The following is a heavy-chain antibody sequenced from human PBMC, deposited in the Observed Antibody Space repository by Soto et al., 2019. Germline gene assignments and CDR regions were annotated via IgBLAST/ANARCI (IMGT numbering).Heavy chain of an antibody. CDR3: AREGAAAARMFDN. V-gene: IGHV1-46*02. CDR1: GYTFNMYY. Sequence: QVQLVQSGAEVRNPGASVKVSCKASGYTFNMYYMHWVRQAPGQGLEWMGLINPNGDSTTYAQKFQGRLTMTRDTSTSTVYMDLTSLRSEDTAVYYCAREGAAAARMFDNWGQGTLVTVSS. J-gene: IGHJ4*02. D-gene: IGHD6-13*01. CDR2: INPNGDST.